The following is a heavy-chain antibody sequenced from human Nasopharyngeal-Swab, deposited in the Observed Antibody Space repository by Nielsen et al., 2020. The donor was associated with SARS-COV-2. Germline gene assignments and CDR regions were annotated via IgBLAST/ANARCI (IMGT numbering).Heavy chain of an antibody. D-gene: IGHD3-10*01. Sequence: VRQAPGKGLEWVPYMSRSGGTIYYADSVKGRFTISRDNAQDSLSLQMNSLRAEDTAVYYCARGITMIRGATRYYYGMDVWGQGTTVTVSS. J-gene: IGHJ6*02. CDR2: MSRSGGTI. CDR3: ARGITMIRGATRYYYGMDV. V-gene: IGHV3-48*03.